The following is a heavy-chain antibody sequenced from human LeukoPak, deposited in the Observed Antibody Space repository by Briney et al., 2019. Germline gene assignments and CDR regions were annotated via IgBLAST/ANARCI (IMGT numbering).Heavy chain of an antibody. CDR2: IYYSGTT. CDR3: ARLPTDSSSDHY. Sequence: SEALSLTCTVSGGPISGSYWSWIRQPPGKGLEWIGYIYYSGTTNYNPSLKSRVTISVDTSKNQFSLKLSSVTAADTAVYYCARLPTDSSSDHYWGQGTLVTVSS. CDR1: GGPISGSY. J-gene: IGHJ4*02. D-gene: IGHD6-6*01. V-gene: IGHV4-59*08.